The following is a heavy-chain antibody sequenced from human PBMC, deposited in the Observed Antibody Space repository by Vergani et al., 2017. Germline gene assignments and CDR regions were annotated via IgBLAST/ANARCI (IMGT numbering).Heavy chain of an antibody. CDR3: ARDTRIAARRDFDY. CDR1: GFTFDDYG. CDR2: ISWNSNNI. V-gene: IGHV3-9*01. J-gene: IGHJ4*02. D-gene: IGHD6-6*01. Sequence: EVQLVESGGGLVQPGRSLRLSCAASGFTFDDYGMHWVRQAPGKGLEWVSGISWNSNNIGYADSVKGRFTISRDNAKNSLYLQMNSLRAEDTAVYYCARDTRIAARRDFDYWGQGTLVTVSS.